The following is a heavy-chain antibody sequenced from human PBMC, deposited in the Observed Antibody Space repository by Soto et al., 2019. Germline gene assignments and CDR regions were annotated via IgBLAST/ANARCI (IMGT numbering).Heavy chain of an antibody. D-gene: IGHD2-21*02. J-gene: IGHJ6*02. CDR3: IQSRCGGDCLQSYASHYYYGMDV. Sequence: QITLKESGPTLVPPTQTLTLTCTFSGFSLSTSGVGVGWIRQPPGKALEWLALIYWDDDKRYSPSLRSRLTISKDTSKNQVVLTMTNMDPVDTATYYCIQSRCGGDCLQSYASHYYYGMDVWGQGTTVTVSS. V-gene: IGHV2-5*02. CDR1: GFSLSTSGVG. CDR2: IYWDDDK.